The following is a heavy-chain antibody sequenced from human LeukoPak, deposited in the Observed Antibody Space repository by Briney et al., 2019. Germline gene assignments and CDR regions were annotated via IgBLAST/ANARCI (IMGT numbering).Heavy chain of an antibody. J-gene: IGHJ4*02. Sequence: GGSLRLSCAASGFTFSSYAMHWVRQAPGKGLEWVAVISYDGSNKYYADSVKGRFTISRDNSKNTLYLQMNSLRAEDTAVYYCARVDESSSSPFFDYWGQGTLVTVSS. CDR1: GFTFSSYA. V-gene: IGHV3-30-3*01. D-gene: IGHD6-6*01. CDR3: ARVDESSSSPFFDY. CDR2: ISYDGSNK.